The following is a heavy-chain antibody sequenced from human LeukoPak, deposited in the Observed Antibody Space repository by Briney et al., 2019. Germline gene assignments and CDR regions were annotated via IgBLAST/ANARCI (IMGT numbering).Heavy chain of an antibody. D-gene: IGHD1-14*01. CDR1: GYTFTSYD. J-gene: IGHJ5*02. CDR3: ARGRPDYNSFDP. CDR2: MNPNSGNT. V-gene: IGHV1-8*01. Sequence: GASVKVSCKASGYTFTSYDINWVRQATGQGPEWLGWMNPNSGNTGYAQKFQGRVTMTRSTSISTAYMELSSLRSEDTAVYYRARGRPDYNSFDPWGQGTLVTVSS.